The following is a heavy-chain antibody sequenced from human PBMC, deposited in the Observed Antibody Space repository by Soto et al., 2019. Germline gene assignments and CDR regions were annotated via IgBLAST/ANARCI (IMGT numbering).Heavy chain of an antibody. Sequence: SETLSLTCSVSGAALNIGNYYWSWNRQVPGKGLEWIGHIYVTGAVDYNPSLRDRITISQDTSERQFSLNLRLVTAADTAVYYCARLRIATNNYKWFDPWGQGTLVTVSS. CDR1: GAALNIGNYY. V-gene: IGHV4-31*03. D-gene: IGHD2-21*01. CDR2: IYVTGAV. J-gene: IGHJ5*02. CDR3: ARLRIATNNYKWFDP.